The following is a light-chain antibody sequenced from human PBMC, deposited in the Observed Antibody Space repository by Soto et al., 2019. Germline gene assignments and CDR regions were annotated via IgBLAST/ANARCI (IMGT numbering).Light chain of an antibody. J-gene: IGKJ1*01. CDR3: QQYNNWPRT. Sequence: EIVLTQSPATLSVSPGERATLSCRASQSVSSNLAWYQQKPGQAPRLLINGASTRATGIPARFSGSGSGTEFTLTISSLQSEDFAVYYFQQYNNWPRTFGQGTKVEIE. CDR1: QSVSSN. V-gene: IGKV3-15*01. CDR2: GAS.